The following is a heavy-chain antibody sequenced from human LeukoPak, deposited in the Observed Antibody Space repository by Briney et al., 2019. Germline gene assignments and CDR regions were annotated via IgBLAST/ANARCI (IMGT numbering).Heavy chain of an antibody. Sequence: GESLKISCKGSGYSFTSYWIGWVRQMPGKGLEWMGIIYPGDSDTRYSPSFQGQVTISADKSISTAYLQWSSLKASGTAMYYCARGPGIAVAGLELLDYWGQGTLVTVSS. D-gene: IGHD6-19*01. V-gene: IGHV5-51*01. CDR1: GYSFTSYW. J-gene: IGHJ4*02. CDR3: ARGPGIAVAGLELLDY. CDR2: IYPGDSDT.